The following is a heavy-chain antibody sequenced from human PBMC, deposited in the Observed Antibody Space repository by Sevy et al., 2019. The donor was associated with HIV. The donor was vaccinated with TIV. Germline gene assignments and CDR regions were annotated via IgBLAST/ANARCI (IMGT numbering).Heavy chain of an antibody. J-gene: IGHJ4*02. CDR2: ITRNCYEAYGGTT. Sequence: GGSLRLSCTASGFTFDDYAMSWFRQAPGKGLEWVAFITRNCYEAYGGTTEYAASVKGRFIISRDDSKSIAYLQMNSLKTEDTAVYYCTRGLATADTPEYYFDYWGQGTLVTVSS. V-gene: IGHV3-49*03. CDR3: TRGLATADTPEYYFDY. CDR1: GFTFDDYA. D-gene: IGHD5-12*01.